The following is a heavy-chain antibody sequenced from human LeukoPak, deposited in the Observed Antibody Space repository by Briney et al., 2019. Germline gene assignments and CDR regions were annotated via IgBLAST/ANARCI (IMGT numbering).Heavy chain of an antibody. CDR2: IYHSGST. V-gene: IGHV4-4*02. J-gene: IGHJ6*03. D-gene: IGHD4-23*01. CDR1: GGSISSSNW. Sequence: SETLSLTCAVSGGSISSSNWWSWVRQPPGKGLEWIGSIYHSGSTSYNPSLKSRVTMSVDTSKNQFSLKLSSVTAADTAMYYCAREVADYGGYYYYHYMDVWGKGTTVTISS. CDR3: AREVADYGGYYYYHYMDV.